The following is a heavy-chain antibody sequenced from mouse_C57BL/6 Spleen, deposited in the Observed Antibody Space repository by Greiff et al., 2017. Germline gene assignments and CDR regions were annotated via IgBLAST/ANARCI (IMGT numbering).Heavy chain of an antibody. D-gene: IGHD1-1*01. Sequence: QVQLKQSGPELVKPGASVKLSCQASGYTFPSYDLNCLKQRPGPGLEWIGWIYPSAGSTKYNEKFKDKATFTVDPRSRTAYMELPSLTSEDSAVYFCARSDFTTVVADYWGQGTTLTVSS. CDR1: GYTFPSYD. V-gene: IGHV1-85*01. CDR3: ARSDFTTVVADY. CDR2: IYPSAGST. J-gene: IGHJ2*01.